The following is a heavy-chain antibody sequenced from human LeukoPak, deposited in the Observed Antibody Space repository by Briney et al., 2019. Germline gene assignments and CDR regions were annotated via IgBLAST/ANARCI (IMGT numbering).Heavy chain of an antibody. J-gene: IGHJ5*02. CDR1: VRSLSSYY. Sequence: SETLSLTCTFSVRSLSSYYWRWIRHPPGKGLEWIGYIYYSGRTNYNPPLKSRVTISVDTSKNQFSLKLRSVTAADTAVYYCARSAHYSQFAHWGQGTLVTVSS. D-gene: IGHD3-22*01. V-gene: IGHV4-59*01. CDR2: IYYSGRT. CDR3: ARSAHYSQFAH.